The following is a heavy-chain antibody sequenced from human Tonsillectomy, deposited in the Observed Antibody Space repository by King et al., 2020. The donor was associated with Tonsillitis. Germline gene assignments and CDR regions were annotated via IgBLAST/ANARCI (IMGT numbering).Heavy chain of an antibody. CDR2: ISSSASYI. J-gene: IGHJ3*02. Sequence: VQLVESGGVLVKPGGSLRLSCAASGFTFSTFDMNWVRQAPGRGLEWISSISSSASYIYYAESLKGRFTISRDNARSVVYLQMDYLRAEDTALYYCARDKGADYYDSGRGAFDIWGQGTLVTVSS. CDR1: GFTFSTFD. V-gene: IGHV3-21*06. CDR3: ARDKGADYYDSGRGAFDI. D-gene: IGHD3-22*01.